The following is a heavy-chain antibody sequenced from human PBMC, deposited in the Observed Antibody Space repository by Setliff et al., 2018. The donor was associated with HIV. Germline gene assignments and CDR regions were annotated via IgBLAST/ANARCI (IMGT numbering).Heavy chain of an antibody. D-gene: IGHD3-3*01. V-gene: IGHV4-61*10. CDR3: ARIFGDQGYYYGMDV. CDR1: GGSISSGSYY. Sequence: SETLSLTCTVSGGSISSGSYYWNWIRQPAGKGLEWIGRIYYSGSTNYNPSLKSRVTISVDTSKNQFSLKLSSVIAADTAVYYCARIFGDQGYYYGMDVWGQGTTVTVSS. CDR2: IYYSGST. J-gene: IGHJ6*02.